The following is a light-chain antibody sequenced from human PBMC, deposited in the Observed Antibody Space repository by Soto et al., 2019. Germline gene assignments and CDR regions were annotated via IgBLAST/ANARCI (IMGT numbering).Light chain of an antibody. Sequence: EIVLTQSPVTLSLSPGERATLSCRASQSVSSSYLAWYQQKPGQAPRLLIYTASNRAAGIPDRFSGSGSGTDFTLTISRLEPEDFAVYYCQQYGNSPQTFGQGTKVDIK. CDR3: QQYGNSPQT. J-gene: IGKJ1*01. V-gene: IGKV3-20*01. CDR1: QSVSSSY. CDR2: TAS.